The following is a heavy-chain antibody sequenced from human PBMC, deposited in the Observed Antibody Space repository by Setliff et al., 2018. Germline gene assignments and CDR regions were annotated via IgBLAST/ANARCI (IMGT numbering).Heavy chain of an antibody. D-gene: IGHD5-12*01. CDR3: ARLYSGYDNLFDY. CDR1: GYSISSDYY. Sequence: SETLSLTCAVSGYSISSDYYWGWIRQPPGKGLEWIGSIYHSGSTYYNPSLKSRVTISVDTSKNQFSLELSSVTAADTAVYYCARLYSGYDNLFDYWGQGTLVTVSS. V-gene: IGHV4-38-2*01. J-gene: IGHJ4*02. CDR2: IYHSGST.